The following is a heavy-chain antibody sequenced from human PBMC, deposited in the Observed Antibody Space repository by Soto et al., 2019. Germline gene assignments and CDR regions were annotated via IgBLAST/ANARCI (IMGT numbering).Heavy chain of an antibody. Sequence: GGSLRLSCAASGFTFSSYAMSWVRQAPGKGLEWVSAISGSGGSTYYADSVKGRFTISRDNSKNTLYLQMNSLRAEDTAVYYCAKDPVLLWFGEELGVFDIWGQGTMVTVSS. J-gene: IGHJ3*02. V-gene: IGHV3-23*01. D-gene: IGHD3-10*01. CDR3: AKDPVLLWFGEELGVFDI. CDR1: GFTFSSYA. CDR2: ISGSGGST.